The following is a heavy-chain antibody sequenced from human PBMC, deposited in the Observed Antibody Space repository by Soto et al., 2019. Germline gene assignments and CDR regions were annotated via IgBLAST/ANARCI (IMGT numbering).Heavy chain of an antibody. J-gene: IGHJ5*02. V-gene: IGHV1-69*06. Sequence: QVQLVQSGAEVKKPGSSVKVSCKASGGTFSSYAISWVRQAPGQGLEWMGGIIPIFGTANYAQKFQGRVTITEDKSTSTAYMERGSLCDEDAAVYYCARVGALGRAQGWFDHWGQGTLVTVSS. CDR1: GGTFSSYA. CDR2: IIPIFGTA. D-gene: IGHD7-27*01. CDR3: ARVGALGRAQGWFDH.